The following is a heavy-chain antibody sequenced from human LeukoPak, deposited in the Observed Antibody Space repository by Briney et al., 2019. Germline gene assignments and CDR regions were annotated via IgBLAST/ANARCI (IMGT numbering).Heavy chain of an antibody. J-gene: IGHJ5*02. CDR2: TGLSSSYI. CDR1: GFRLSIYD. CDR3: ARERSYCSGATCSLDL. V-gene: IGHV3-21*01. Sequence: GSRRLSCAPSGFRLSIYDTVWVRHPHGGGLEWIASTGLSSSYIGYADSVKGRFTISRDNGENSVYLQMNSLRAEDTAVYFCARERSYCSGATCSLDLWGQGTLVTVSS. D-gene: IGHD2-15*01.